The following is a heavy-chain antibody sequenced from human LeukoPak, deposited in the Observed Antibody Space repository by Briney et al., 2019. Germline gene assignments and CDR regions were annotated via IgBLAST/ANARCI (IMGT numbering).Heavy chain of an antibody. CDR1: GFTFSDYY. CDR3: ARSVSGFDY. J-gene: IGHJ4*02. CDR2: IKQDGSEK. Sequence: PGGSLRLSCATSGFTFSDYYMSWIRQAPGKGLEWVANIKQDGSEKYYVDSVKGRFTISRDNAKNSLYLQMNSLRAEDTAVYYCARSVSGFDYWGQGTLVTVSS. V-gene: IGHV3-7*01. D-gene: IGHD5/OR15-5a*01.